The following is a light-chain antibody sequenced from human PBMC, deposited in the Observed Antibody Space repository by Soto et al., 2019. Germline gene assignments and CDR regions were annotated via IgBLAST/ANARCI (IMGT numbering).Light chain of an antibody. CDR1: QAVSTY. Sequence: VLTQSPATLSLSPGERATLSCRASQAVSTYVAWYQHKPGQAPRLLIYDASNRATGVPFRFSGSGSGTDFTLTVSSLEPEDFAVYYCQQRSNWPPRTFGQGTKVDIK. CDR3: QQRSNWPPRT. J-gene: IGKJ1*01. CDR2: DAS. V-gene: IGKV3-11*01.